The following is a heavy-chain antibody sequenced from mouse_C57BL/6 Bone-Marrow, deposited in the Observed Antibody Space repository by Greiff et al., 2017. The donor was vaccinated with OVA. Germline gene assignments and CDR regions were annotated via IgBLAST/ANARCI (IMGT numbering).Heavy chain of an antibody. J-gene: IGHJ3*01. Sequence: VQGVESGAELVRPGTSVKVSCKASGYAFTNYLIEWVKQRPGQGLEWIGVINPGSGGTNYNEKFKGKATLAADKSSSTDYMQLSSLTSEDSAVYFGERSPAYYSNYEGAYWGQGTLVTVSA. CDR3: ERSPAYYSNYEGAY. D-gene: IGHD2-5*01. CDR2: INPGSGGT. CDR1: GYAFTNYL. V-gene: IGHV1-54*01.